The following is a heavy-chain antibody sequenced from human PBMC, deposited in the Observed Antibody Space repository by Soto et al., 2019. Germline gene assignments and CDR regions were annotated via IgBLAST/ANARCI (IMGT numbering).Heavy chain of an antibody. Sequence: QVQRVESGGGLVKPGGSLRLSCAASGFTFSDYYASLLRQSPGKGLEWMSYISGNSLYTNYADSVRGRFTISRDNAGNSLYLQMTYLRAEDTAMYYCASGKQIRMADIWGQGTMVTVSS. CDR2: ISGNSLYT. CDR3: ASGKQIRMADI. D-gene: IGHD1-26*01. CDR1: GFTFSDYY. J-gene: IGHJ3*02. V-gene: IGHV3-11*05.